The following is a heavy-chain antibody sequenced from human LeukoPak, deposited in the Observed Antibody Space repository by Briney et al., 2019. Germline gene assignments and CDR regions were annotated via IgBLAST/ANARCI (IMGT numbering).Heavy chain of an antibody. Sequence: GGSLRLSCAASGFTVSSSYMSWVRQAPGKGLEWVSVIYSSGSTYYADSVKGRFTISRDNAKNSLYLQMNSLRAEDTAVYYCARDDSSGYYPLYYFDYWGQGTLVTVSS. D-gene: IGHD3-22*01. CDR2: IYSSGST. J-gene: IGHJ4*02. CDR3: ARDDSSGYYPLYYFDY. CDR1: GFTVSSSY. V-gene: IGHV3-66*01.